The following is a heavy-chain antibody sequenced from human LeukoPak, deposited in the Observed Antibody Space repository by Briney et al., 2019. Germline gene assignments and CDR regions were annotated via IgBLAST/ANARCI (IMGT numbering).Heavy chain of an antibody. CDR1: GFTFSSYA. J-gene: IGHJ4*02. V-gene: IGHV3-30-3*01. CDR2: ISYDGSNK. D-gene: IGHD5-24*01. Sequence: GGSLRLSCAASGFTFSSYAMHWVRQAPGKGLEWVAVISYDGSNKYYADSVKGRLTISRDNSKNTLYLQMNSQRAEDTAVYYCARGVRDVLQTLTAGYYFDYWGQGTLVTVSS. CDR3: ARGVRDVLQTLTAGYYFDY.